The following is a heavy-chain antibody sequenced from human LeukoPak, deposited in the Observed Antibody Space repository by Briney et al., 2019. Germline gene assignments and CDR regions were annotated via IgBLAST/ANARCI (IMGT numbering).Heavy chain of an antibody. J-gene: IGHJ4*02. CDR3: AKAPVTTCSGAYCYPFDY. V-gene: IGHV3-7*01. D-gene: IGHD2-15*01. CDR1: GFTFSSHW. CDR2: IKKDGSEK. Sequence: SGGSLRLSCAASGFTFSSHWMSWVRQAPGKGLEWVANIKKDGSEKYYVDAVKGRFTISRDNAKTSLYLQMNSLRAEDTAVYYCAKAPVTTCSGAYCYPFDYWSQGTLVTVSS.